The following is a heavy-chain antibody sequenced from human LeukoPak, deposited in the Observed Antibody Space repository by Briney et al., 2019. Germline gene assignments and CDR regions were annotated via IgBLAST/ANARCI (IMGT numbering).Heavy chain of an antibody. D-gene: IGHD2-21*02. CDR1: GFTFSSYT. Sequence: GGSLRLSCAASGFTFSSYTMNWVRQAPGKGLEWISYISSSSSTIYYADSVNGRFTISRDNAKNSLYLQMNSLRAEDTAVYYCARVGAYCGGDCYRWFDPWGQGTLVTVSS. CDR3: ARVGAYCGGDCYRWFDP. CDR2: ISSSSSTI. V-gene: IGHV3-48*01. J-gene: IGHJ5*02.